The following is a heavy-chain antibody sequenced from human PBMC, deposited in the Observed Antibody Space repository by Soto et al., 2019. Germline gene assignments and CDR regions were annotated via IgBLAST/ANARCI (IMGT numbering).Heavy chain of an antibody. J-gene: IGHJ3*02. Sequence: QLQLQESGPGLVKPSETLSLTCTVSGGSISSSSYYWGWIRQPPGKGLEWIGSIYYSGSTYHNPSLKSRVTISVDTSKNQFSLKLSSVTAADTAGYYCARHTGVVTWAFDIWGQGTMVTVSS. CDR3: ARHTGVVTWAFDI. V-gene: IGHV4-39*01. D-gene: IGHD2-21*02. CDR1: GGSISSSSYY. CDR2: IYYSGST.